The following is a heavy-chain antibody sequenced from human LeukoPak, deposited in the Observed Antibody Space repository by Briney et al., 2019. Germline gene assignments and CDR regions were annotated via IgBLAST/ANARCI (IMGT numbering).Heavy chain of an antibody. V-gene: IGHV1-2*02. J-gene: IGHJ4*02. D-gene: IGHD3-10*01. CDR1: GYTFTCYY. CDR3: ARWDYGSGYYDY. Sequence: ASVKVSCKASGYTFTCYYMHWVRQAPGQGREGRGWINPNSGGTNYAQKFQGRVTMTRDTSISTAYMELSRLRSDDTAVYYCARWDYGSGYYDYWGQGTLVTVSS. CDR2: INPNSGGT.